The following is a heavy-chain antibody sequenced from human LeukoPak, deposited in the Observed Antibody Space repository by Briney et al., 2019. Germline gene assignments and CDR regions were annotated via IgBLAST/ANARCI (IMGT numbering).Heavy chain of an antibody. CDR1: GFTFSSYW. D-gene: IGHD2-2*01. CDR3: ARDVVPAAISYYFDY. CDR2: IKQDGSEK. Sequence: GGSLRLSCAASGFTFSSYWMSWVRQAPGKGLEWVPNIKQDGSEKYYVDSVKGRFTISRDNAKNSLYLQMNSLRAEDTAVYYCARDVVPAAISYYFDYWGQGTLVTVSS. J-gene: IGHJ4*02. V-gene: IGHV3-7*01.